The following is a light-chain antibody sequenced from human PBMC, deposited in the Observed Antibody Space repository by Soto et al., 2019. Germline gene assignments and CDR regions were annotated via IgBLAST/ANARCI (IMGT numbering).Light chain of an antibody. Sequence: EVLMTQSPATLSLSAGERATISCRASQSVISSYLAWYQQKPGQAPKVLIYRASSRASGIPERFSGGGSGTDFTLTISRLQPDDFATYYCQHYNSYPHTFGQGTKVDIK. CDR3: QHYNSYPHT. J-gene: IGKJ1*01. V-gene: IGKV3-20*01. CDR1: QSVISSY. CDR2: RAS.